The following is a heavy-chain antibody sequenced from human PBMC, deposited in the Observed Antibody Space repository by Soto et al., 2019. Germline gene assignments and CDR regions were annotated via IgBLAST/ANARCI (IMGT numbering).Heavy chain of an antibody. CDR3: ARGAYSSSSVRGYYYYYMDV. CDR1: GFTFSSYD. CDR2: IGTAGDT. D-gene: IGHD6-6*01. Sequence: GGSLRLSCAASGFTFSSYDMHWVRQATGKGLEWVSAIGTAGDTYYPGSVKGRFTISRENAKNSLYLQMNSLRAGDTAAYYCARGAYSSSSVRGYYYYYMDVWGKGTTVTVSS. J-gene: IGHJ6*03. V-gene: IGHV3-13*01.